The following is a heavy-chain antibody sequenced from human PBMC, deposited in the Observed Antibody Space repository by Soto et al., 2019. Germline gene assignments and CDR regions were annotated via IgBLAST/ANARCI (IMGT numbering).Heavy chain of an antibody. J-gene: IGHJ3*02. CDR3: ARERIQLWFDAFDI. Sequence: GGSLRLSCAASGFTFSSYGMHWVRQAPGKGLEWVAVIWYDGSNEYYADSVKGRFTISRDNSKNTLYLQMNSLRAEDTAVYYCARERIQLWFDAFDIWGQGTMVTVSS. D-gene: IGHD5-18*01. CDR1: GFTFSSYG. V-gene: IGHV3-33*01. CDR2: IWYDGSNE.